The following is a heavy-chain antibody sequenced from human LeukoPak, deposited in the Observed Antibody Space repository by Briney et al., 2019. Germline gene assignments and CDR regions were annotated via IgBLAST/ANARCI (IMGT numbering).Heavy chain of an antibody. CDR1: GGSISSYY. CDR3: ARNYDILTGLAY. D-gene: IGHD3-9*01. V-gene: IGHV4-59*01. J-gene: IGHJ4*02. CDR2: IYYSGST. Sequence: SETLSLTCTVSGGSISSYYWSWIRQPPGKGLEWIGYIYYSGSTNYNPSLKSRVTISVDTSKNQFSLKLSSVTAADTAVYYCARNYDILTGLAYWGQGTLVTVSS.